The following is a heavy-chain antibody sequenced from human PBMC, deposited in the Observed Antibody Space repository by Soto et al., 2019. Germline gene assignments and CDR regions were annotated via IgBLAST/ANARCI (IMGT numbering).Heavy chain of an antibody. V-gene: IGHV1-18*01. CDR2: ISAYNGNT. Sequence: GASVKVSSKASGYTFTSYGISWVRQAPGQGLEWMGWISAYNGNTNYAQKLQGRVTMTTDTSTSTAYMELRSLRSDDTAVYYCARGLSGFYHYYYYYGMDVWGQGTTVTVSS. CDR1: GYTFTSYG. J-gene: IGHJ6*02. D-gene: IGHD5-12*01. CDR3: ARGLSGFYHYYYYYGMDV.